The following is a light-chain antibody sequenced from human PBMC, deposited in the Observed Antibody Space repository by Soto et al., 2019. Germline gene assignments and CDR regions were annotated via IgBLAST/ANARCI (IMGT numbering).Light chain of an antibody. V-gene: IGKV3-15*01. J-gene: IGKJ4*01. Sequence: ETVMTQSPATLSVSPGERATLSCRASQSVSSNLAWYQQKPGQAPRLLIYGASTRATGIPARFSGSGSGTDFTLTTSSLQSEDFEVYFCQQYKNWPPLTFGGGTKVEIK. CDR1: QSVSSN. CDR3: QQYKNWPPLT. CDR2: GAS.